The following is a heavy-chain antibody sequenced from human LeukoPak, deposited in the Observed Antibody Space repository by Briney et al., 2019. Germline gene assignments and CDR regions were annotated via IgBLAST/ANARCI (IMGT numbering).Heavy chain of an antibody. CDR3: AKVGSMVVTSVPYYFDY. CDR2: ISGSGGST. J-gene: IGHJ4*02. D-gene: IGHD4-23*01. CDR1: GFTSSSYV. V-gene: IGHV3-23*01. Sequence: GGSLRLSCAASGFTSSSYVMNWVRQAPGKGLEWVSTISGSGGSTYYADSVKGRFTISRDNSKNTLYLQMNSLRAEDTAVYYCAKVGSMVVTSVPYYFDYWGQGTLVTVSS.